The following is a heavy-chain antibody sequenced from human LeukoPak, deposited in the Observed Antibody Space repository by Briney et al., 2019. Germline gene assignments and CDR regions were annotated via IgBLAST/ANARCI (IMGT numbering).Heavy chain of an antibody. V-gene: IGHV4-30-2*01. CDR1: GDSISNGGFA. D-gene: IGHD5-18*01. J-gene: IGHJ4*02. Sequence: PSETLSLTCAVSGDSISNGGFAWNWIRQPPGKGLEWIGYIYHRGGTYYNPSLKSRVTLPVDRSKNQFSLMLSSVTAADTAVYFCARGGYNYPFFDHWGQGTLVTVSS. CDR3: ARGGYNYPFFDH. CDR2: IYHRGGT.